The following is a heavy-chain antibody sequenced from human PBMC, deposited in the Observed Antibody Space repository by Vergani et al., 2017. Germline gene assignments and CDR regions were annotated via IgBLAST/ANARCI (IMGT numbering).Heavy chain of an antibody. J-gene: IGHJ4*02. D-gene: IGHD5-18*01. CDR1: GGSISSGSYY. CDR2: IYTSGST. V-gene: IGHV4-61*02. CDR3: ARGAKRGYSYGRIDY. Sequence: QVQLQESGPGLVKPSQTLSLTCTVSGGSISSGSYYWSWIRQPAGKGLEWIGRIYTSGSTNYNPSLKSRVTISVDTSKNQFSLKLSSVTAADTAVYYCARGAKRGYSYGRIDYWGQGTLVTVSS.